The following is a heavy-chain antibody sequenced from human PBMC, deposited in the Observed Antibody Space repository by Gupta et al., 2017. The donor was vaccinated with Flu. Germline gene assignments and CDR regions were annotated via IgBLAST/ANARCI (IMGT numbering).Heavy chain of an antibody. D-gene: IGHD4-17*01. J-gene: IGHJ6*02. CDR2: GNT. CDR3: ARDRRGHTVTTVRRYGMDV. V-gene: IGHV1-18*01. Sequence: GNTNYAQKLQGRVTMTTDTSTSTAYMELRSLRSDDTAVYYCARDRRGHTVTTVRRYGMDVWGQGTTVTVSS.